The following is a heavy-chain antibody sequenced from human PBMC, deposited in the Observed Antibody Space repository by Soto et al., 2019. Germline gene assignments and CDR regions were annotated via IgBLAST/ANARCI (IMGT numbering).Heavy chain of an antibody. CDR3: AREYDILNWFDP. D-gene: IGHD3-9*01. CDR2: ISSSSSTI. CDR1: GFTFSSYS. J-gene: IGHJ5*02. V-gene: IGHV3-48*01. Sequence: EVQLVESGGGLVQPGGSLRLSCAASGFTFSSYSMNWVRQAPGKGLEWVSYISSSSSTIYYADSVKGRFTISRDNAKNSPYQQMNSLRAEDTAVYYCAREYDILNWFDPWGQGTLVTVSS.